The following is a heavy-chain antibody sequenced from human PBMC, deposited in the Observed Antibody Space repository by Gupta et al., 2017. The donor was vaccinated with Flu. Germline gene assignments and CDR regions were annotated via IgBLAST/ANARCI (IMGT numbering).Heavy chain of an antibody. J-gene: IGHJ4*02. CDR1: GVTFRRYV. CDR2: IIPVFGQT. D-gene: IGHD2-15*01. CDR3: ARKGGGHCSGGTCYSFDY. V-gene: IGHV1-69*01. Sequence: QVQLVQSGAEVKKPGSSVTVSCKASGVTFRRYVITWVRQAPGQGLEWMGGIIPVFGQTNYAKRFQGRVTITAKESTSTAFLGLSSLGSEKTAGYYCARKGGGHCSGGTCYSFDYWGQGTPVIVSS.